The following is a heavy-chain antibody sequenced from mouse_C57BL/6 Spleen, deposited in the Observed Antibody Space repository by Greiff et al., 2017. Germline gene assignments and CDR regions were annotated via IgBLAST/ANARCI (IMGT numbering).Heavy chain of an antibody. CDR2: ISYDGSN. CDR3: ARCLGRFFDY. V-gene: IGHV3-6*01. CDR1: GYSITSGYY. D-gene: IGHD4-1*01. J-gene: IGHJ2*01. Sequence: EVQLQQSGPGLVKPSQSLSLTCSVTGYSITSGYYWNWIRQFPGNKLEWLGYISYDGSNNYNPSLKNRISITRDTSKNQFFLKLNSVTTEDTATYYCARCLGRFFDYWGQGTTLTVSS.